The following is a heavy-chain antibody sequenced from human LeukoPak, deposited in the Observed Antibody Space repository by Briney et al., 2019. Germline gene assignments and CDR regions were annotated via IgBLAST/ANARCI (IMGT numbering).Heavy chain of an antibody. D-gene: IGHD3-22*01. V-gene: IGHV4-59*01. J-gene: IGHJ4*02. CDR3: ARSEGGDYYDSSGYFDY. CDR2: IYNSGST. CDR1: GGSISSYY. Sequence: PSETLSLTCTVSGGSISSYYWSRIRQPPGKGLEWIGYIYNSGSTNYNPSLKSRVTISVDTSKNQFSLKLSSVTAADTAVYYCARSEGGDYYDSSGYFDYWGQGTLVTVSS.